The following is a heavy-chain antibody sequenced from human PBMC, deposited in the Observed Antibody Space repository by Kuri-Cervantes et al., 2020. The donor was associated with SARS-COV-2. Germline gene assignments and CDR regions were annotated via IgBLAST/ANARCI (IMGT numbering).Heavy chain of an antibody. CDR3: AKDHFGVPDF. CDR1: GFTVSSNY. V-gene: IGHV3-23*01. CDR2: ISGSGGGT. D-gene: IGHD2-21*01. J-gene: IGHJ4*02. Sequence: GESLKISCAASGFTVSSNYMSWVRQAPGKGLEWVSAISGSGGGTYYADSVKGRFTISRDNSKNTLYLQINSLRGEDTAIYYCAKDHFGVPDFWGQGTLVTVSS.